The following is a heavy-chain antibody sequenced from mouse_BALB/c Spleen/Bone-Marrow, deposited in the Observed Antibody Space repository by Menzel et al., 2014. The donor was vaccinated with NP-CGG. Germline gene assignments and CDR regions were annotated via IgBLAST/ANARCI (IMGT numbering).Heavy chain of an antibody. D-gene: IGHD3-1*01. CDR3: ARDRGYFDY. CDR1: GFTFSSYA. V-gene: IGHV5-9-4*01. CDR2: ISSGGSYT. J-gene: IGHJ2*01. Sequence: EVHLVESGGGLVKPGGSLKLSCAASGFTFSSYAMSWVRQSPEKRLEWVAEISSGGSYTYYPDTVTGRFTISRDNAKNTLYLEMSSLRSEDTAMYYCARDRGYFDYWGQGTTLTASS.